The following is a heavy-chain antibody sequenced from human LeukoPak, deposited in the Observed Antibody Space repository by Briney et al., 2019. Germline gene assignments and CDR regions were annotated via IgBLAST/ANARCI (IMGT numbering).Heavy chain of an antibody. Sequence: SETLSLTCPVSGYSISSGYYWGWIRQPPGKGLEWIATISHSGSTYYNPSLKSQVTISVDTSKNQFSLKLSSVTAADTAVYYCARGYSSSWDDAFDIWGQGTMVTVSS. CDR2: ISHSGST. CDR1: GYSISSGYY. V-gene: IGHV4-38-2*02. J-gene: IGHJ3*02. D-gene: IGHD6-13*01. CDR3: ARGYSSSWDDAFDI.